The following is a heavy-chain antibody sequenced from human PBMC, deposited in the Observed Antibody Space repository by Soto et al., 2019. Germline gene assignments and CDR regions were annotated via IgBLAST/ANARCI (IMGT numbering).Heavy chain of an antibody. CDR3: ATGYYDSSDYYVGRPIFDY. CDR2: IYSTGKT. V-gene: IGHV4-30-4*01. J-gene: IGHJ4*02. Sequence: PSETLSLTCTVSGGSVSRSDYYWSWIRQPPGKGLEWIGYIYSTGKTYYNPSLRRRITISLDANTNQFSLQLTSVTAADTAVYYCATGYYDSSDYYVGRPIFDYWGQGTLVTVSS. CDR1: GGSVSRSDYY. D-gene: IGHD3-22*01.